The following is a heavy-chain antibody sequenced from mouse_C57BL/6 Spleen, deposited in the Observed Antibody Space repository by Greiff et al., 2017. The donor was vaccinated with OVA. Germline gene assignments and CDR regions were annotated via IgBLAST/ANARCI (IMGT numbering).Heavy chain of an antibody. CDR2: ISSGSSTI. J-gene: IGHJ4*01. Sequence: EVKLMESGGGLVKPGRSLKLSCAASGFTFSDYGMHWVRQAPEKGLEWVAYISSGSSTIYYADTVKGRFTISRDNAKNTLFLQMTSLRSEDTAMYYCARRREAMDYWGQGTSVTVSS. CDR3: ARRREAMDY. D-gene: IGHD2-12*01. CDR1: GFTFSDYG. V-gene: IGHV5-17*01.